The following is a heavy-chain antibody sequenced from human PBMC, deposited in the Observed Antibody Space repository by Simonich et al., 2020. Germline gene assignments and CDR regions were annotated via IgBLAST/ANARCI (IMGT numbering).Heavy chain of an antibody. V-gene: IGHV3-33*01. CDR1: GLTFSSFG. J-gene: IGHJ5*02. CDR3: ARAYSSSWYNWFDP. CDR2: IWYDGSNK. D-gene: IGHD6-13*01. Sequence: QVQLVESGGGVVQPGRSLRLSCAAFGLTFSSFGMHWVRQAPGKGLGGVAVIWYDGSNKYYADSVKGRFTISRDNSKNTLYLQMNSLRAEDTAVYYCARAYSSSWYNWFDPWGQGTLVTVSS.